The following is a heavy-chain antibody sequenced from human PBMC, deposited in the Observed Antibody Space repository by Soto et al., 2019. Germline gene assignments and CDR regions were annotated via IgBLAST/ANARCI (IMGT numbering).Heavy chain of an antibody. J-gene: IGHJ4*02. CDR1: GGTFNSYG. Sequence: QAHLAQSGAEVKKPGSSVTVSCKASGGTFNSYGISWVRQAPGQGLDWMGVIIPLYGTVNYAQKFQGRGSIPADKSTSTAYMDLNSLRSDDTAVYYCARVRVIRGVIPSHFGLWGQGTQVTVSS. CDR2: IIPLYGTV. V-gene: IGHV1-69*06. D-gene: IGHD3-10*01. CDR3: ARVRVIRGVIPSHFGL.